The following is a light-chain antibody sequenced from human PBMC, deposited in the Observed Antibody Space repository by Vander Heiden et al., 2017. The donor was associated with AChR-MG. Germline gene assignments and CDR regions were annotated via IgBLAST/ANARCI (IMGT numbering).Light chain of an antibody. V-gene: IGKV3-11*01. Sequence: EIVLTQSPATLSLSPGERATLSCRASQSVSSFLAWYQQKPGQAPGLLIFDASNRATGVPDRFSGSGSGTDFTLTISSLEPEDFAVYYCQHRGNWPLTFGGGTSVEIK. CDR1: QSVSSF. CDR3: QHRGNWPLT. J-gene: IGKJ4*01. CDR2: DAS.